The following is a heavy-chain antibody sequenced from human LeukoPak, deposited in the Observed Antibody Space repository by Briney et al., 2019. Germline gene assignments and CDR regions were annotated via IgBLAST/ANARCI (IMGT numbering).Heavy chain of an antibody. V-gene: IGHV3-23*01. J-gene: IGHJ5*02. D-gene: IGHD6-19*01. Sequence: GGSLRLSCAASGFXFSSYAISWVRQAPGKGLQWVSAISGSGGSTYYADSVKGRFTISRDNSKNTLYLQMNSLRAEDTAVYYCAKVQYSSGWYGGWFDPWSQGTLVTVSS. CDR3: AKVQYSSGWYGGWFDP. CDR2: ISGSGGST. CDR1: GFXFSSYA.